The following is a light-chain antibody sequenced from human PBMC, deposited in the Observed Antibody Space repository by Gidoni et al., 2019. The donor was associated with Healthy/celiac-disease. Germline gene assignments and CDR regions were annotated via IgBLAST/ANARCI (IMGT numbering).Light chain of an antibody. Sequence: SYELTQSPSVSVSPGQTASITCSGDKLGNKYAYWYQQKPGQSPVLVIYQDRKRPSGIPERFSGSNSGNTATLTISGTQAVDEADYYCQAWDSSTVVFGGGTKLTVL. CDR3: QAWDSSTVV. J-gene: IGLJ2*01. CDR1: KLGNKY. CDR2: QDR. V-gene: IGLV3-1*01.